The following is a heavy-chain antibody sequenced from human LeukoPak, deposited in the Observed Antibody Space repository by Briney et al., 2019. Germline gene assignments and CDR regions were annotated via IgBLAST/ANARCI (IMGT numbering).Heavy chain of an antibody. V-gene: IGHV3-15*01. Sequence: GGSLRLSCAASGFTFSNAWMSWVRQAPGKGLEWVGRIKSKTDGGTTDYAAPVKGRFTISRDDSKNTLYLQMNCLKIEDTAVYFWTQGPGYSYGFVAFDIWGQGTMVTVSS. D-gene: IGHD5-18*01. CDR2: IKSKTDGGTT. J-gene: IGHJ3*02. CDR1: GFTFSNAW. CDR3: TQGPGYSYGFVAFDI.